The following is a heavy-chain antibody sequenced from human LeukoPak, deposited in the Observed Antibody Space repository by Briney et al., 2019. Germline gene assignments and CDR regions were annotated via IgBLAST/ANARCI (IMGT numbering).Heavy chain of an antibody. CDR3: VRDPHYDSGGYYWAFDN. CDR1: GFTFRSYW. CDR2: IKQDGTAK. V-gene: IGHV3-7*01. Sequence: GGSLRLSCEVSGFTFRSYWMSWVRQAPGKGLEWVANIKQDGTAKYYVDSVKGRFIISRDNAKNSLYLQMNSLRAEDTAVYYCVRDPHYDSGGYYWAFDNWGQGTLVTVSS. D-gene: IGHD3-22*01. J-gene: IGHJ4*02.